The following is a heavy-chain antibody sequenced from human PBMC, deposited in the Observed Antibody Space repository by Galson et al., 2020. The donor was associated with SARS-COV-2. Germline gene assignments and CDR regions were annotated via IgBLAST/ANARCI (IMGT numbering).Heavy chain of an antibody. CDR3: ARDKGSGWYEDFDY. J-gene: IGHJ4*01. D-gene: IGHD6-19*01. CDR2: INPHSGGT. V-gene: IGHV1-2*02. Sequence: ASVTVSCRASGYTFTAYHMHWVRQAPGQGLEWMGWINPHSGGTNYAQKFQGRVTMTRDTSISTASMELSRLTSDDTALYYCARDKGSGWYEDFDYWGQGTLVTVSS. CDR1: GYTFTAYH.